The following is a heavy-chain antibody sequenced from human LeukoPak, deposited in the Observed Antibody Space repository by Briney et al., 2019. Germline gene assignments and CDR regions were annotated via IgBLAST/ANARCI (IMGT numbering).Heavy chain of an antibody. V-gene: IGHV4-61*09. CDR2: IYTSGSS. CDR1: GGSISSGSYD. Sequence: PSETLSLTCTVSGGSISSGSYDWYWIRQPAGKGLEWIGHIYTSGSSNYSPSLKRRVTISVDTSKNQFSLKLSSVTAADTAVYYCARETRYSSTRNAFDIWGQGTMVTVSS. D-gene: IGHD6-13*01. J-gene: IGHJ3*02. CDR3: ARETRYSSTRNAFDI.